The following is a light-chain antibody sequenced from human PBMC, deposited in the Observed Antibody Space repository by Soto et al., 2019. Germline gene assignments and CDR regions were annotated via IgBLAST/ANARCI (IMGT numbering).Light chain of an antibody. J-gene: IGLJ2*01. V-gene: IGLV2-14*01. Sequence: QSALTQPASVSGSPGQSITISCAGTSSDVGRYNSVSWYQQHPGKAPKLMIYDVTNRPSGVSNRFSGSKSGNTASLTISGLQAEDEADYYCSSYRSTNPLEFGGGTKRTVL. CDR2: DVT. CDR3: SSYRSTNPLE. CDR1: SSDVGRYNS.